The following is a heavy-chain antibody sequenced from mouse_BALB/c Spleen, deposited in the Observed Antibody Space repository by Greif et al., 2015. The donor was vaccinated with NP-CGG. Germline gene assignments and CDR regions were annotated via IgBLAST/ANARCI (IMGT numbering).Heavy chain of an antibody. D-gene: IGHD1-1*01. CDR2: INSNGGST. J-gene: IGHJ1*01. CDR1: GFTFSSYY. CDR3: ARDEGYSGSGPYWCFDV. Sequence: EVKLQESGGGLVKLGGSLKLSCAASGFTFSSYYMSWVRQTPEKRLELVAAINSNGGSTYYPDTMKGRFTISRDNAKNTLAVQRSSLKSGNSAGKYCARDEGYSGSGPYWCFDVWGAGTAVTVSS. V-gene: IGHV5-6-2*01.